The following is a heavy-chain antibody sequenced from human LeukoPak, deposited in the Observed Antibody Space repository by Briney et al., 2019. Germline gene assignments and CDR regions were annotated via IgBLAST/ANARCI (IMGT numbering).Heavy chain of an antibody. V-gene: IGHV3-23*01. J-gene: IGHJ4*02. Sequence: GGSLRLSCATSGFTFTNYAMSWVRQAPGKGLEWVSAIRGGGDMTYYADSVKGRFTVARDNSKTTLYLQMNSLRAEDTAVYYCARARGYSYANEFHLDYWGQGTLVTVSS. CDR1: GFTFTNYA. CDR3: ARARGYSYANEFHLDY. D-gene: IGHD5-18*01. CDR2: IRGGGDMT.